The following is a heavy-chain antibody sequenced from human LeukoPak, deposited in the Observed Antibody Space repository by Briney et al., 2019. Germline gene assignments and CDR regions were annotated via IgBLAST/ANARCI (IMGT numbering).Heavy chain of an antibody. D-gene: IGHD6-19*01. V-gene: IGHV1-2*02. CDR3: ARDNGWYGFDY. J-gene: IGHJ4*02. Sequence: ASVKVSCKASGYTFTSYYMHWVRQAPGQGLEWMGWINPNSGGTNYAQKFQGRVTMTRDTSITTAYMELSRLGSDDTAVYFCARDNGWYGFDYWGQGALVTVSS. CDR2: INPNSGGT. CDR1: GYTFTSYY.